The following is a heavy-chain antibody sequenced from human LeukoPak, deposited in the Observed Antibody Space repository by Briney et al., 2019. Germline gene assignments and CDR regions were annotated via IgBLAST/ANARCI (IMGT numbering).Heavy chain of an antibody. CDR2: ISGSGGSA. J-gene: IGHJ4*02. CDR3: ASRPTSAAVAPSDY. Sequence: GGSLRLSCAASGLTSGCCAMSWVRQAPGKGLEWVSAISGSGGSAYYADSVKGRFTVSRDNSKNTLYLQMSSLRVEDTATYYCASRPTSAAVAPSDYWGQGTLVTVSS. V-gene: IGHV3-23*01. CDR1: GLTSGCCA. D-gene: IGHD6-19*01.